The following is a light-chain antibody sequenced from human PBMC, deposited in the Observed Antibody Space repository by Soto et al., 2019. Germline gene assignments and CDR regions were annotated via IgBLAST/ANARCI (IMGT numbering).Light chain of an antibody. V-gene: IGKV1-5*03. CDR3: HHYHSYTTWT. CDR1: QSNSSW. CDR2: KAT. Sequence: EIQMILLRSTVATCESDRVTITCRARQSNSSWWGWYQQKPGKAPKLLIYKATTLQSGVPSRFSGSGSGTESELTITSLHLDAFASESCHHYHSYTTWTFGQGTKVDI. J-gene: IGKJ1*01.